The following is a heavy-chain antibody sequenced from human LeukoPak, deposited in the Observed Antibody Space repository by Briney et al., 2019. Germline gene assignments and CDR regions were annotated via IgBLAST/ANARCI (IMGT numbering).Heavy chain of an antibody. V-gene: IGHV4-38-2*02. CDR1: GYSISSGYY. CDR2: IYHSGST. Sequence: PSETLSLTCTVSGYSISSGYYWGWIRQPPGKGLEWIGSIYHSGSTYYTPSLKSRVTISVDTSKNQFSLKLSSVTAADTAVYYCARDLLNYYDSSGYPDYWGQGTLVTVSS. J-gene: IGHJ4*02. CDR3: ARDLLNYYDSSGYPDY. D-gene: IGHD3-22*01.